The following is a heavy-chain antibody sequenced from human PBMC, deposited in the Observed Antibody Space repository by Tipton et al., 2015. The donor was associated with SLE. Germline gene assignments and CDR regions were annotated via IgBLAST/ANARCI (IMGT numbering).Heavy chain of an antibody. V-gene: IGHV4-39*07. CDR3: AREKGDAYPNLVAFDI. CDR1: GGSISSNRYY. D-gene: IGHD3-16*01. J-gene: IGHJ3*02. CDR2: IYYTGSA. Sequence: TLSLTCNVSGGSISSNRYYWGWIRQPPGKGLEWIGSIYYTGSAYYNPSLKSRVTISVDTSKNQFSLKLSSVTAADTAVYYCAREKGDAYPNLVAFDIWGQGTMVTVSS.